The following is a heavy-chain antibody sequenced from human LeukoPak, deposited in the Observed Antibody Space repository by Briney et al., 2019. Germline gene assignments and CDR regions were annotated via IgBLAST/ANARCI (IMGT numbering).Heavy chain of an antibody. Sequence: GGSLRLSCAASGFTFSNYAMSWARQAPGKGLVWVSPIKSDGSSTSYADSVKGRFTISRDNAKNTLYLQMNSLRAEDTAVYYCARQLDPALVADYYYYGMGVWGQGTTVTVSS. CDR1: GFTFSNYA. CDR2: IKSDGSST. J-gene: IGHJ6*02. V-gene: IGHV3-74*01. D-gene: IGHD5-18*01. CDR3: ARQLDPALVADYYYYGMGV.